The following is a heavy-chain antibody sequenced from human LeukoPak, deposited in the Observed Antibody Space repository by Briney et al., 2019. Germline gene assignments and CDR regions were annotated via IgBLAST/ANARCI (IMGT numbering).Heavy chain of an antibody. J-gene: IGHJ4*02. CDR2: ISYDGSNK. CDR1: GFTFSSYA. Sequence: GGSLRLSCAASGFTFSSYAMHWVRQAPGKGLEWVAVISYDGSNKYYADSVKGRFTISRDNSKNTLYLQMNSLGAEDTAVYYCARAHPGYGSGPFDYWGQGTLVTVSS. CDR3: ARAHPGYGSGPFDY. V-gene: IGHV3-30-3*01. D-gene: IGHD3-10*01.